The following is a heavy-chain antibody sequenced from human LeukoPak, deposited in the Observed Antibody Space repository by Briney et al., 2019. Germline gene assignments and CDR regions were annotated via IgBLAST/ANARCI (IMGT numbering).Heavy chain of an antibody. CDR2: GYYSGTT. Sequence: PSETLSLTCTVSGGSIRSNYWSWIRQPPGKGLEWIGYGYYSGTTNYNPSFKSRVTMSVDTSKNQFSLKLSSVTAADTALYYCARVPTVTFFDYWGQGTLVTVSS. CDR3: ARVPTVTFFDY. CDR1: GGSIRSNY. J-gene: IGHJ4*02. D-gene: IGHD4-17*01. V-gene: IGHV4-59*12.